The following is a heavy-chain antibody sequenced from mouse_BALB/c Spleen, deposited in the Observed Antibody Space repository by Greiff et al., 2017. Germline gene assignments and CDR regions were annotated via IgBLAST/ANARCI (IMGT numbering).Heavy chain of an antibody. D-gene: IGHD3-2*01. J-gene: IGHJ2*01. Sequence: VQGVESGAELVRPGTSVKVSCKASGYAFTNYLIEWVKQRPGQGLEWIGVINPGSGGTNYNEKFKGKATLTADKSSSTAYMQLSSLTSDDSAVYFCARSDSFDYWGQGTTLTVSS. CDR1: GYAFTNYL. CDR3: ARSDSFDY. CDR2: INPGSGGT. V-gene: IGHV1-54*01.